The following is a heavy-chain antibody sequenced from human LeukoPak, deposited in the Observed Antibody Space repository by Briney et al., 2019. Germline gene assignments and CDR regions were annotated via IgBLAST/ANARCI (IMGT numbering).Heavy chain of an antibody. CDR1: GFTFDDYA. CDR3: AKDMGSIVVVTGYFDY. Sequence: GRSLRLSCAASGFTFDDYAMHWVRQAPGKGLEWVSGISWNSGSIGYADSVKGRFTISRDNAKNSLCLQMNSLRAEDTALYYCAKDMGSIVVVTGYFDYWGQGTLVTVSS. D-gene: IGHD2-21*02. J-gene: IGHJ4*02. CDR2: ISWNSGSI. V-gene: IGHV3-9*01.